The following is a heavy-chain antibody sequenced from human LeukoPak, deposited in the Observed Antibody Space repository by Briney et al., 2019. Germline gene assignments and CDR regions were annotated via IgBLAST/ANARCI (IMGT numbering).Heavy chain of an antibody. CDR2: IRYDGSNK. CDR1: GFTFSSYG. Sequence: GGSLRLSCAASGFTFSSYGMHWVRQAPGKGLEWVAFIRYDGSNKYYADSVKGRFTISRDNAKNSLYLQMNSLRAEDTAVYYCATDYDILTGSAMTTDYWGQGTLVTVSS. J-gene: IGHJ4*02. CDR3: ATDYDILTGSAMTTDY. D-gene: IGHD3-9*01. V-gene: IGHV3-30*02.